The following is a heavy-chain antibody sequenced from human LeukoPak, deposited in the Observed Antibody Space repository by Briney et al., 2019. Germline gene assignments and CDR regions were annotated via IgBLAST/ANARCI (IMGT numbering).Heavy chain of an antibody. D-gene: IGHD6-19*01. Sequence: SSETLSLTCTVSGGSLRSDSYYWSWIRQPAGKGLEWIGRIYTSGSTNYNPSLKSRVTISVDTSQNQFSLALSSVTAADTAVYYCARTITVAGKYYFDYWGQGTLVTVSS. CDR1: GGSLRSDSYY. CDR3: ARTITVAGKYYFDY. J-gene: IGHJ4*02. V-gene: IGHV4-61*02. CDR2: IYTSGST.